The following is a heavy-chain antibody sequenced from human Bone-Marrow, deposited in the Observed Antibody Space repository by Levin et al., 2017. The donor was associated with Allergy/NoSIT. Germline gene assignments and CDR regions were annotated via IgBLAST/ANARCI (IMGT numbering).Heavy chain of an antibody. Sequence: GGSLRLSCAASGFTFSSYAMHWVRQAPGKGLEWVAVISYDGSNKYYADSVKGRFTISRDNSKNTLYLQMNSLRAEDTAVYYCARDRAYCGGDCYSPLNYYYDYGMDGWGQGTTVTVSS. CDR1: GFTFSSYA. D-gene: IGHD2-21*02. V-gene: IGHV3-30-3*01. J-gene: IGHJ6*02. CDR3: ARDRAYCGGDCYSPLNYYYDYGMDG. CDR2: ISYDGSNK.